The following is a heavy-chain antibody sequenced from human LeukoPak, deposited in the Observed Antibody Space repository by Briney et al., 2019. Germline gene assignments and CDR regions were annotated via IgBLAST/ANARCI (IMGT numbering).Heavy chain of an antibody. J-gene: IGHJ4*02. Sequence: GGSLRLSCAASGFTFSSYAMSWVRQAPGKGLEWVSSISGSGGSTSYEDSVKGRFTISRDNSKNTLYLQMNSLRVEDTAVYYCAKGDTTWELPHDYWGQGTLVTVSS. D-gene: IGHD1-26*01. CDR2: ISGSGGST. V-gene: IGHV3-23*01. CDR3: AKGDTTWELPHDY. CDR1: GFTFSSYA.